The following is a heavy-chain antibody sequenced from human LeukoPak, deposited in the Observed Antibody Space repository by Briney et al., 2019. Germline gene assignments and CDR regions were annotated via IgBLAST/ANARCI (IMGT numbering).Heavy chain of an antibody. Sequence: GGSLRLPCAASGFTFRSYEMNWVRQAPGKGLEWVSYISSSGSTIYYADSVKGRFTISRDNAKNSVYLQMNSLRAEDTAVYYCARERQGRDILTGYDAFDIWGQGTMVTVSS. J-gene: IGHJ3*02. V-gene: IGHV3-48*03. CDR2: ISSSGSTI. CDR3: ARERQGRDILTGYDAFDI. D-gene: IGHD3-9*01. CDR1: GFTFRSYE.